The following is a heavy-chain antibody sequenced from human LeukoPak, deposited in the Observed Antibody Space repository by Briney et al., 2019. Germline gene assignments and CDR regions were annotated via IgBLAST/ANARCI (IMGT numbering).Heavy chain of an antibody. J-gene: IGHJ4*02. CDR2: ISYAGSNK. Sequence: VGSLRLSCAASGFTFSSYGMHWVRQAPGKGLEWVAVISYAGSNKYYADSVKGRFTISRDNSKNTLYLQMNSLRAEDTAVYYCAKISDYYDSSGYPGGYFDYWGQGTLVTVSS. CDR1: GFTFSSYG. V-gene: IGHV3-30*18. D-gene: IGHD3-22*01. CDR3: AKISDYYDSSGYPGGYFDY.